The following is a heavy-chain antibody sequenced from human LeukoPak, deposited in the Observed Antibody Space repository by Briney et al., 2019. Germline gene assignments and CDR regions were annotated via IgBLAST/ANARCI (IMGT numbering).Heavy chain of an antibody. Sequence: VASVKVSCKASGYTSTSYGISWMRQAPGQGLEWMGWINPNSGGTNYAQKFQGRVTMTRDTSISTAYMELSRLRSDDTAVYYCASSMATTLDYWGQGTLVTVSS. J-gene: IGHJ4*02. D-gene: IGHD5-24*01. V-gene: IGHV1-2*02. CDR2: INPNSGGT. CDR3: ASSMATTLDY. CDR1: GYTSTSYG.